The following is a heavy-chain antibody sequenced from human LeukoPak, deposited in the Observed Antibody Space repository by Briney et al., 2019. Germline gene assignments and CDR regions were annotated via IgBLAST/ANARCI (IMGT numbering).Heavy chain of an antibody. V-gene: IGHV3-21*01. CDR2: ISSSSSYI. J-gene: IGHJ4*02. D-gene: IGHD6-19*01. CDR1: GFTFSSYS. Sequence: GGSLRLSCAASGFTFSSYSMNWVRQAPGKGLEWVSSISSSSSYIYYADSVKGRFTISRDNAKSTLYLQMNSLRVEDTAVYYCARGGSLGYWGQGTLVTVSS. CDR3: ARGGSLGY.